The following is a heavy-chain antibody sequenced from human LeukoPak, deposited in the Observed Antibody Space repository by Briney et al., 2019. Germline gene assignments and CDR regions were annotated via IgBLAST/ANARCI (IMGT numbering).Heavy chain of an antibody. CDR1: GGSFSGYY. CDR3: ARVDSSGYYGSFDY. D-gene: IGHD3-22*01. Sequence: PSETLSLTCAVYGGSFSGYYWSWIRQPPGKGLEWIGEINHSGSTNYNPSLKSRVTISVDTSKNQFSLKLSSVTAADTTVYYCARVDSSGYYGSFDYWGQGTLVTVSS. V-gene: IGHV4-34*01. CDR2: INHSGST. J-gene: IGHJ4*02.